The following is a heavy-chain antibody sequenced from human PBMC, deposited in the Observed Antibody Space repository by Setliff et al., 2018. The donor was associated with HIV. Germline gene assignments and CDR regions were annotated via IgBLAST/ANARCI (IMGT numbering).Heavy chain of an antibody. CDR2: ISPDNANT. CDR1: GYLFTDYF. J-gene: IGHJ4*02. V-gene: IGHV1-2*02. CDR3: ARQFSNSLDH. Sequence: SVKVSCKASGYLFTDYFIHWVRQAPGQGLEWMGWISPDNANTRISQRFRGSVTMTRDRSISTAYLELTGLTSDDTAMYYCARQFSNSLDHWGQGTLVTVSS. D-gene: IGHD7-27*01.